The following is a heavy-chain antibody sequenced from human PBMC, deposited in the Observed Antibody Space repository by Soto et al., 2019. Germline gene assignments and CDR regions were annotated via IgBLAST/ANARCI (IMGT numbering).Heavy chain of an antibody. J-gene: IGHJ4*02. CDR2: ISYDGSNK. D-gene: IGHD3-9*01. Sequence: GGSLRLSCAASGFTFSSYAMHWVRQAPGKGLEWVAVISYDGSNKYYADSVKGRFTISRDNSKNTLYLQMNSLRAEATAVYYCARDPFSDILTGYQDLYFDYWGQGTLVTVSS. CDR3: ARDPFSDILTGYQDLYFDY. CDR1: GFTFSSYA. V-gene: IGHV3-30-3*01.